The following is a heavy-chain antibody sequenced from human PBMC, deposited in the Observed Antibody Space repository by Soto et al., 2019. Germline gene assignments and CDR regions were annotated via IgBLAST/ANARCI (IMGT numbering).Heavy chain of an antibody. D-gene: IGHD2-2*01. V-gene: IGHV4-34*01. CDR3: ARGRYCSSTSCYFFVDY. CDR1: GGSFSGYY. CDR2: INHSGST. J-gene: IGHJ4*02. Sequence: SETLSLTCAVYGGSFSGYYWSWIRQPPGKGLEWIGEINHSGSTNYNPSLKSRVTISVDTSKNQFSLKLSSVTAADTAVYYCARGRYCSSTSCYFFVDYWGQGTLVTVSS.